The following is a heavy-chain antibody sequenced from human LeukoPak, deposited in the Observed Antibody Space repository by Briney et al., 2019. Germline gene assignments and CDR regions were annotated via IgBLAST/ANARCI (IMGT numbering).Heavy chain of an antibody. J-gene: IGHJ4*02. CDR1: GFTFSNYW. Sequence: GGSLRLSCTASGFTFSNYWVHWVRQAPGKGLVWVSRINRNGSTTKYADSVKGRFTVSRDNAKNTLNLQMNSLRAEDTAVYYCARDKKSGESSEIDYWGQGTLVTVSS. V-gene: IGHV3-74*03. CDR2: INRNGSTT. D-gene: IGHD3-10*01. CDR3: ARDKKSGESSEIDY.